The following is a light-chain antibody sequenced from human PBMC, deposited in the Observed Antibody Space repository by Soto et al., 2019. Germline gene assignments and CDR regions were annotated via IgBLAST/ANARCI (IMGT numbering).Light chain of an antibody. J-gene: IGLJ2*01. CDR2: EVS. CDR3: SSYTSNSTHVV. Sequence: QSVLTQPASVSGSPGQSITISCTGTSIDVGGYNYVSWYQQHPGKAPKLMIYEVSNRPSGVSNRFSGSKSGNTASLTISGLQAEDEADYYCSSYTSNSTHVVFGGGTKLTVL. V-gene: IGLV2-14*01. CDR1: SIDVGGYNY.